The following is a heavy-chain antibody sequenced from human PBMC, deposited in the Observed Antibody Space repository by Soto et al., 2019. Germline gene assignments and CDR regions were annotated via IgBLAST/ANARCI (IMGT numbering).Heavy chain of an antibody. V-gene: IGHV3-33*01. J-gene: IGHJ1*01. CDR2: IWNDGSNQ. CDR3: ASRGPGYCSAGSCWDFQH. D-gene: IGHD2-15*01. Sequence: QVQLVESGGGVVQPGRSLRLSCAASGFTFSSYGMHWVRQAPGKGLEWVAVIWNDGSNQYYADSVKGRFTISRDNSKNTLYLQMNSLRAEDTAVYYCASRGPGYCSAGSCWDFQHWGQGTLVSVSS. CDR1: GFTFSSYG.